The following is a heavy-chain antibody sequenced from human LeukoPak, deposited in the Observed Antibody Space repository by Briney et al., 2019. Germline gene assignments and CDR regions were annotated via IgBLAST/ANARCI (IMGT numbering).Heavy chain of an antibody. CDR3: ARVPESVGINYFDS. J-gene: IGHJ4*02. D-gene: IGHD1-26*01. V-gene: IGHV4-34*01. CDR1: GGSFSGNY. Sequence: SETLSLTCAAYGGSFSGNYWSWVRQPPGKGPEWIGEINYRGSTNYNPSLKSRVTISVDTSKNQFSLKVNSVTAADTAVYYCARVPESVGINYFDSWGQGTLVTVSS. CDR2: INYRGST.